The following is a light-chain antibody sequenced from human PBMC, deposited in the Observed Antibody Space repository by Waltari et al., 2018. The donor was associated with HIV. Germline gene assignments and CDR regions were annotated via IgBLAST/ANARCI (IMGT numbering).Light chain of an antibody. V-gene: IGLV1-47*01. J-gene: IGLJ3*02. Sequence: QSVLTQPPSASGTPGQRVPISCSGSRSNIGSNYLYWYQQVPGATPKLLIYRHDQRPSGVPYRFSGSKSGTSASLAISGLRSEDEADYYCAVWDDSLSGWVFGGGTKLTVL. CDR3: AVWDDSLSGWV. CDR1: RSNIGSNY. CDR2: RHD.